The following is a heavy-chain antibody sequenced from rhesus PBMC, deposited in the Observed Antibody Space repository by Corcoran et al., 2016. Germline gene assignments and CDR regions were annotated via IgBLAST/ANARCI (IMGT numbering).Heavy chain of an antibody. Sequence: QVQLQESGPGLVKPSETLSLTCAVSGASISSSWWNGHRQPPAKGLGWIGEINGNSGNTNYNPSLKSRVTISRDASKNHFSLKLSSVTAADTAVYYCARAGMNTVTTLVDYWGQGVLVTVSS. CDR3: ARAGMNTVTTLVDY. D-gene: IGHD4-23*01. CDR2: INGNSGNT. V-gene: IGHV4-80*01. J-gene: IGHJ4*01. CDR1: GASISSSW.